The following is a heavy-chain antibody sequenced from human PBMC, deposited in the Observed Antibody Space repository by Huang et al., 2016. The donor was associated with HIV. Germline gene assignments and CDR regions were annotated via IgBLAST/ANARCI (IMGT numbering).Heavy chain of an antibody. CDR2: LCGNRGDI. V-gene: IGHV1-18*04. Sequence: QVQLVQSGAEVKRPGAALKVSCKTSGFTFTNYGFSWVRQAPGQGVEWLGWLCGNRGDINLEVKFEGRVSMTTYTTAGTAYMELIRLTSDDTATYYCVRDSLDFCDLLFDHWGQGTPVTVSA. CDR1: GFTFTNYG. D-gene: IGHD3-3*01. J-gene: IGHJ4*02. CDR3: VRDSLDFCDLLFDH.